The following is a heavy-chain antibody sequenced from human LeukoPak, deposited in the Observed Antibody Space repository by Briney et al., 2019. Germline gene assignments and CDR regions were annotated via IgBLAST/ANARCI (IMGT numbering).Heavy chain of an antibody. CDR3: ARKGATAGGSRAFDI. CDR2: IAHTGST. Sequence: PSETLSLTCAVYGGSFSGYYWTWVRQPPGQGLEWIGEIAHTGSTGYDPSLRSRVTISLVTSKSQFSLKLSSVTAADTAIYYCARKGATAGGSRAFDIWGQGTMVTVSS. CDR1: GGSFSGYY. J-gene: IGHJ3*02. D-gene: IGHD4-23*01. V-gene: IGHV4-34*01.